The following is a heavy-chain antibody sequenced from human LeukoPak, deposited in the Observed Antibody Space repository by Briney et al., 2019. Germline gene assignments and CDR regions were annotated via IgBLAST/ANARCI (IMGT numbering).Heavy chain of an antibody. CDR1: GFTFDDYA. Sequence: PGGSLRLSCAASGFTFDDYAMHWVRQAPGKGLEWVSGISWNSGSIGYADSVKGRFTISRDNAKNSLYLQMNSLRAEDTAVYYCARGVLVDYWGQGTLVTVSS. CDR2: ISWNSGSI. V-gene: IGHV3-9*01. CDR3: ARGVLVDY. D-gene: IGHD4/OR15-4a*01. J-gene: IGHJ4*02.